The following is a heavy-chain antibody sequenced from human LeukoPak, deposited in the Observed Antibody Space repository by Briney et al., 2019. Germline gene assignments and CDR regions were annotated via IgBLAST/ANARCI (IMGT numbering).Heavy chain of an antibody. Sequence: GASVRVSCKAPGYAFNTYHVYWVRQAPGQGGEWVGVINPSDGSTAYAQTSQGRVTMTSDTSASTVYMSLTSLRSDDTAVYFCAYERADGFNDWGQGALVIVSS. CDR2: INPSDGST. D-gene: IGHD5-24*01. CDR3: AYERADGFND. V-gene: IGHV1-46*02. J-gene: IGHJ4*02. CDR1: GYAFNTYH.